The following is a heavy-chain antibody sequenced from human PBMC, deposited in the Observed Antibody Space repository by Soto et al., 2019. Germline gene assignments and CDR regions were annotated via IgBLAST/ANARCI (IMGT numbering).Heavy chain of an antibody. V-gene: IGHV3-23*01. J-gene: IGHJ4*02. D-gene: IGHD3-10*01. CDR1: GFTFSSYA. CDR3: AKDGVWFGELLRGDY. CDR2: ISGSGGST. Sequence: EVQLLESGGGLVQPGGSLRLSCAASGFTFSSYAMSWVRQAPGKGLEWVSAISGSGGSTYYADSVKGRFTISRDNSKNTLYLKMNRLRAEDTAVYYCAKDGVWFGELLRGDYWGQGTLVTVSS.